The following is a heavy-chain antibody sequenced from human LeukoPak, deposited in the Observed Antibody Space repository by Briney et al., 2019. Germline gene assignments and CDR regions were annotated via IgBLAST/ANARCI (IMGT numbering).Heavy chain of an antibody. J-gene: IGHJ4*02. CDR1: GFTFSSYA. CDR3: ARNDGYNGYYFDY. CDR2: ISYDGSNK. Sequence: PGRSLRLSCAASGFTFSSYAMHWVRQAPGKGLEWVAVISYDGSNKYYADSVKGRFTISRDNSKETLYLQMNSLRAEDTAVYYCARNDGYNGYYFDYWGQGTLVTVSS. V-gene: IGHV3-30-3*01. D-gene: IGHD5-24*01.